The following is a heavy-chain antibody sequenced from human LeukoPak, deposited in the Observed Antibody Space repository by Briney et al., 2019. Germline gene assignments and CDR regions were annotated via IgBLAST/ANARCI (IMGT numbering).Heavy chain of an antibody. V-gene: IGHV1-2*02. CDR3: ARFPKHAAAGTN. CDR1: GYTFTGYY. CDR2: INPNSGGT. Sequence: ASVKVSCKASGYTFTGYYMHWVRQAPGQGLEWMGWINPNSGGTNYAQKFQGGVTMTRDTSISTAYMELSRLRSDDTAVYYCARFPKHAAAGTNWGQGTLVTVSS. J-gene: IGHJ4*02. D-gene: IGHD6-13*01.